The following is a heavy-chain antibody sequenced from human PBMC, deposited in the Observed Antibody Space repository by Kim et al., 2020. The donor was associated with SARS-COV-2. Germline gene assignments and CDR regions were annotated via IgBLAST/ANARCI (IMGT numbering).Heavy chain of an antibody. D-gene: IGHD4-17*01. CDR3: VSDPNYGGNSRMDY. V-gene: IGHV3-74*01. J-gene: IGHJ4*02. Sequence: ADSVKGRFTISRDNAKNTLYLQMNSLRAEDTAVYYCVSDPNYGGNSRMDYWGRGTLVTVSS.